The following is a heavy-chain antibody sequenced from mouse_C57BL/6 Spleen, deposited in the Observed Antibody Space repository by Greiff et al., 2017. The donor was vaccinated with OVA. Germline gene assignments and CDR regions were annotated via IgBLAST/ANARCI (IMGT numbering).Heavy chain of an antibody. V-gene: IGHV7-3*01. CDR2: IRNKANGYTT. CDR1: GFTFTDYY. D-gene: IGHD2-12*01. Sequence: EVMLVESGGGLVQPGGSLSLSCAASGFTFTDYYMSWVRQPPGKALEWLGFIRNKANGYTTEYSASVKGRFTISRDNSQSILYLQMNALRAEDSATYYCARYGIRQGFAYWGQGTLVTVSA. J-gene: IGHJ3*01. CDR3: ARYGIRQGFAY.